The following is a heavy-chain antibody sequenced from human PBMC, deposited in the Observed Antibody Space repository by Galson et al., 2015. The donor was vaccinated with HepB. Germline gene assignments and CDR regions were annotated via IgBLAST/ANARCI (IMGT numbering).Heavy chain of an antibody. V-gene: IGHV3-23*01. CDR1: GFTFSSYA. CDR3: AKDHSGWYESY. CDR2: ISGSGGST. Sequence: SLRLSCAASGFTFSSYAMSWVRQAPGKGLEWVSAISGSGGSTYYADSVKGRFAISRDNSKNTLYLQMNSLRAEDTAVYYCAKDHSGWYESYWGQGTLVTVSS. D-gene: IGHD6-19*01. J-gene: IGHJ4*02.